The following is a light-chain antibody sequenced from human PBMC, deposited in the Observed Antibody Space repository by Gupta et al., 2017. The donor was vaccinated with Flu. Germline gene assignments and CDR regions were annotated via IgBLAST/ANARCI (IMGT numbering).Light chain of an antibody. Sequence: EFVLTQSPGTLSSSPGERATLSCRASQSVRSNYLAWYQQKPGQAPRLLIYGASNRASGIPDRFSGSGSGTDFTLTISRLEPEDFAVYYCQQFDTSSWTFGQGTKVDIK. CDR1: QSVRSNY. CDR3: QQFDTSSWT. CDR2: GAS. J-gene: IGKJ1*01. V-gene: IGKV3-20*01.